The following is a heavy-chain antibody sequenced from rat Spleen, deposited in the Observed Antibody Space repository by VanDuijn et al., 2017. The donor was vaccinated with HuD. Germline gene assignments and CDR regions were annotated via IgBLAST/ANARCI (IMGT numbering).Heavy chain of an antibody. D-gene: IGHD1-12*01. CDR1: GFTFSDYN. CDR2: ISYDGSST. J-gene: IGHJ2*01. V-gene: IGHV5-7*01. Sequence: EVRLVESGGGLVQPGRSLKLSCAASGFTFSDYNMAWVRQAPKKGLEWVATISYDGSSTYYRDSVKGRLTISRDTAKSTLYLQIDSLRSEDTATYYCARLYSDSYEYFDYWGQGVMVTVAS. CDR3: ARLYSDSYEYFDY.